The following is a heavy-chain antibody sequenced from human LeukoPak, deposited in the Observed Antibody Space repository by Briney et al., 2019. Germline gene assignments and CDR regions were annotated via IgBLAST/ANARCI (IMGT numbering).Heavy chain of an antibody. CDR1: GYTLTELS. D-gene: IGHD6-19*01. Sequence: ASVKVPCKVSGYTLTELSMHWVRQAPGKGLEWMGGFDPEDGETIYAQKFQGRVTMTEDTSTDTAYMELSSLRSEDTAVYYCATAYSSGWSPVYYWGQGTLVAVSS. V-gene: IGHV1-24*01. CDR2: FDPEDGET. CDR3: ATAYSSGWSPVYY. J-gene: IGHJ4*02.